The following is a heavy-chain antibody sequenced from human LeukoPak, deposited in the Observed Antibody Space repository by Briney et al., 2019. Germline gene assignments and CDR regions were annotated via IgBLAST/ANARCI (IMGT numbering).Heavy chain of an antibody. CDR2: IYTSGST. V-gene: IGHV4-4*07. D-gene: IGHD6-19*01. Sequence: SETLSLTCTVSGGSISSYYWSWIRQPAGKGLEWIGRIYTSGSTKYNPSLKSRVTVSVDTSKNQFSLNLSSVTAADTAMYYCAREHSSGWYFDYWGQGTLVTVSS. CDR1: GGSISSYY. CDR3: AREHSSGWYFDY. J-gene: IGHJ4*02.